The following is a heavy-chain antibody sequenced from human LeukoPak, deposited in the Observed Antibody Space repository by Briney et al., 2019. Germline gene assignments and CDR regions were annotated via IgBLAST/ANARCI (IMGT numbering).Heavy chain of an antibody. D-gene: IGHD3-16*01. CDR3: ARDWGHSDAFDI. CDR2: INPNSGNT. Sequence: ASVKVSCKASGYTFTGYYMHWVRQAPGQGLEWMGWINPNSGNTNYAQKFQGRVTMTRDTSISTAYMELSRLRSDDTAVYYCARDWGHSDAFDIWGQGTMVTVSS. J-gene: IGHJ3*02. CDR1: GYTFTGYY. V-gene: IGHV1-2*02.